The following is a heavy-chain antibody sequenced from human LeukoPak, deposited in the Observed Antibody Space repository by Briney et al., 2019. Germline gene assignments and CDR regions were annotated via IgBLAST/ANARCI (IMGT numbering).Heavy chain of an antibody. V-gene: IGHV1-69*13. CDR1: GGTFSSYA. J-gene: IGHJ4*02. CDR2: IIPIFGTA. CDR3: ARHYYGSGSFDY. D-gene: IGHD3-10*01. Sequence: RASVKVSCKASGGTFSSYAISWVRQAPGQGLEWMGGIIPIFGTANYAQKFQGRVTITADESTSTAYMELSSLRSEDTAVYYCARHYYGSGSFDYWGQGTLVTVSS.